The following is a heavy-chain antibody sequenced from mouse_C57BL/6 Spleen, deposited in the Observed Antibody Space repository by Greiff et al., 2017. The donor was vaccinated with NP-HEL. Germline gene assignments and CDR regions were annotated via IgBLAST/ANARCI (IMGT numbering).Heavy chain of an antibody. CDR1: GFTFSDYG. Sequence: EVHLVESGGGLVKPGGSLKLSCAASGFTFSDYGMHWVRQAPEKGLEWVAYISSGSSTIYYADTVKGRFIISRDNAKNTLFQQLTSLRSEDTAMYYCSRNYDYVYWYFDVWGTGTTVTVSS. CDR2: ISSGSSTI. J-gene: IGHJ1*03. D-gene: IGHD2-4*01. CDR3: SRNYDYVYWYFDV. V-gene: IGHV5-17*01.